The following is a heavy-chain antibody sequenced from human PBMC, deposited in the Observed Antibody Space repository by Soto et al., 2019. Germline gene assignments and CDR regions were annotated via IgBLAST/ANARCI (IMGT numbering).Heavy chain of an antibody. CDR2: IKSKTDGGTT. Sequence: EVQLVESGGGLVKPGGSLRLSCAASGFTFSNAWMSWVRQAPGKGLEWIGRIKSKTDGGTTDYAAPVKGRFTISRDDSKNTLYLQMNSLKTEDTAVYYCTTVVDTAMVPARDYWGQGTLVTVSS. V-gene: IGHV3-15*01. D-gene: IGHD5-18*01. CDR1: GFTFSNAW. CDR3: TTVVDTAMVPARDY. J-gene: IGHJ4*02.